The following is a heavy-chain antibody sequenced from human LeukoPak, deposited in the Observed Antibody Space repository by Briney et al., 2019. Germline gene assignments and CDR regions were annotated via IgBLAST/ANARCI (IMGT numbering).Heavy chain of an antibody. CDR2: VSGDGSNT. CDR3: ARELSTGD. V-gene: IGHV3-74*01. J-gene: IGHJ4*02. D-gene: IGHD7-27*01. CDR1: GFNFSSYW. Sequence: GGSLRLSCAASGFNFSSYWMHWVRQAPGKGLVWVSRVSGDGSNTFYADSVKGRFTISRDNAKNTLYLQMNSLRAEDTAVYYCARELSTGDWGQGTLVTVSS.